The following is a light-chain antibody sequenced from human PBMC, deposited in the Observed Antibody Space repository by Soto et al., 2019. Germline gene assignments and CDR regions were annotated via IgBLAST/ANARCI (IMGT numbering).Light chain of an antibody. CDR3: CSYAGSSTYV. CDR1: SSDVGTYNL. J-gene: IGLJ1*01. Sequence: QAASVSGSPGQSITISCTGTSSDVGTYNLVSWYQHHPGKAPKLMIYEGSKRPSGVSNRFSGSKSGNTASLTISGLQAEDEADYYCCSYAGSSTYVFGTGTKVTVL. V-gene: IGLV2-23*01. CDR2: EGS.